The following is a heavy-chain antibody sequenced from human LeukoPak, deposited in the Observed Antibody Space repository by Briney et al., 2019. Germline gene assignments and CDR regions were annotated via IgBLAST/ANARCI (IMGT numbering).Heavy chain of an antibody. D-gene: IGHD4-17*01. CDR3: ARDNDYGDYARGSDAFDI. Sequence: ASVKVSCKTSGYTFSMNVIHWMCQAPGQRLEWMGWINTGTGKTKYSQKFQGRLSITRDTSANTTSMELSSLRSEDTAVFYCARDNDYGDYARGSDAFDIWGQGTMVTVSS. V-gene: IGHV1-3*04. CDR1: GYTFSMNV. CDR2: INTGTGKT. J-gene: IGHJ3*02.